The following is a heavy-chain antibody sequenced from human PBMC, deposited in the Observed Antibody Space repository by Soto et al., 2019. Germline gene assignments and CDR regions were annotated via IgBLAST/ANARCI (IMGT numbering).Heavy chain of an antibody. Sequence: ASVKVSCKASGYTFTSYGISWVGQAPGQGLEWMGWISAYNGNTNYAQKLQGRVTMTTDTSTSTAYMELRSLRSDDTAVYYCARDYLGNSDFDYWGQGTLVTVSS. V-gene: IGHV1-18*04. CDR1: GYTFTSYG. D-gene: IGHD1-26*01. CDR3: ARDYLGNSDFDY. J-gene: IGHJ4*02. CDR2: ISAYNGNT.